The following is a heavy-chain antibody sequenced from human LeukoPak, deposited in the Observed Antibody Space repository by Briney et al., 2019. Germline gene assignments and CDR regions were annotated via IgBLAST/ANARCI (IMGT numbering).Heavy chain of an antibody. J-gene: IGHJ2*01. CDR3: AKNRDRGVPTYYYDSSGSSHFDL. CDR2: IWYDGSNK. Sequence: GRSLRLSCAASGFTFSSFAMHWVRQAPGKGLEWVAVIWYDGSNKYYADSVKGRFTISRDNSKNTLYLQMNSLRAEDTAVYYCAKNRDRGVPTYYYDSSGSSHFDLWGRGTLVTVSS. D-gene: IGHD3-22*01. V-gene: IGHV3-33*06. CDR1: GFTFSSFA.